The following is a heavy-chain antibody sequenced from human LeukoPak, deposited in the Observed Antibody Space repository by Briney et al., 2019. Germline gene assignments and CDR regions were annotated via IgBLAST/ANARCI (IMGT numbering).Heavy chain of an antibody. Sequence: GGSLRLSCATSGFTFSSYGMHWVRQVPSKGLEWVTVISHDAKSTYHVDSVKGRFTISRDNSKNTLYLQMNSLRAEDTAVYYCAKDGGNYYDTAGNHLMRSYMDVWGKGTTVTVSS. J-gene: IGHJ6*04. CDR3: AKDGGNYYDTAGNHLMRSYMDV. CDR2: ISHDAKST. V-gene: IGHV3-30*18. D-gene: IGHD3-22*01. CDR1: GFTFSSYG.